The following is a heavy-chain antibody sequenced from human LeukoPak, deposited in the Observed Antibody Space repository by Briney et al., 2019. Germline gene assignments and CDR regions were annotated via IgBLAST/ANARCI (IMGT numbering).Heavy chain of an antibody. D-gene: IGHD5-18*01. Sequence: GASVKVSCKASVYTLAAYYIHWVRQAPGQGLEWVGWISPNTGDTDYAQNFQGRVTMTRDTPISTVYMTLSSLRPDDTAVYYCARIISYGGSDGFDLWGQGTMVTVSS. CDR2: ISPNTGDT. V-gene: IGHV1-2*02. CDR1: VYTLAAYY. J-gene: IGHJ3*01. CDR3: ARIISYGGSDGFDL.